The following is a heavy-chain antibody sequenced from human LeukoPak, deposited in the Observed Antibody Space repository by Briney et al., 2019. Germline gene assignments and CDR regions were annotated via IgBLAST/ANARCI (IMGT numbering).Heavy chain of an antibody. V-gene: IGHV3-7*01. J-gene: IGHJ5*02. CDR2: VEEDGSET. Sequence: GGSLRLSCAASGFTFSSHWMTWVRQAPGRGLEWVANVEEDGSETFYGDSAKGRFTISRDNSKNTLYLQMNSLRAEDTAVYYCARSPFPWGQGTLVTVSS. CDR1: GFTFSSHW. CDR3: ARSPFP.